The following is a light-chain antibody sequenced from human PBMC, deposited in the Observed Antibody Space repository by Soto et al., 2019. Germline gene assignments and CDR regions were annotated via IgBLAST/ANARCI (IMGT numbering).Light chain of an antibody. V-gene: IGKV3-20*01. CDR2: GAS. CDR1: QSVRINS. Sequence: EILLTQSPGTLSLSPGERATLSCRASQSVRINSVAWYQQKPGQSPRLLIYGASSTAFGISDRFSGSASGAVFTLTIIRLEPEDSAVYYCHQYGNTPYTFGRGTRLEIK. CDR3: HQYGNTPYT. J-gene: IGKJ2*01.